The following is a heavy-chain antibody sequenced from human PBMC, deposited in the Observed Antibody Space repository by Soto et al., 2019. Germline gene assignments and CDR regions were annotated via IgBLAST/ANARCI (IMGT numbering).Heavy chain of an antibody. CDR2: IIPIFGTA. CDR1: GGTFISYA. CDR3: AREGSSSYGNWFDP. J-gene: IGHJ5*02. D-gene: IGHD6-6*01. V-gene: IGHV1-69*13. Sequence: SVKVSCKASGGTFISYAISWVRQAPGQGLEWMGGIIPIFGTANYAQKFQGRVTITADESTSTAYMELSSLRSEDTAVYYCAREGSSSYGNWFDPWGQGTLVTVSS.